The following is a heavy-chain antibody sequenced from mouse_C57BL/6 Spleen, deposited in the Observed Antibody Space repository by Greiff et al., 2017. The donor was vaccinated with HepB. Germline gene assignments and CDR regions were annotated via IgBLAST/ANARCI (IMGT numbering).Heavy chain of an antibody. J-gene: IGHJ2*01. V-gene: IGHV1-47*01. CDR3: ARRYDYDGYYFDY. CDR1: GYTFTTYP. Sequence: VQGVESGAELVKPGASVKMSCKASGYTFTTYPIEWMKQNHGKSLEWIGNFHPYNDDTKYNEKFKGKATLTVEKSSSTVYLELSRLTSDDSAVYYCARRYDYDGYYFDYWGQGTTLTVSS. CDR2: FHPYNDDT. D-gene: IGHD2-4*01.